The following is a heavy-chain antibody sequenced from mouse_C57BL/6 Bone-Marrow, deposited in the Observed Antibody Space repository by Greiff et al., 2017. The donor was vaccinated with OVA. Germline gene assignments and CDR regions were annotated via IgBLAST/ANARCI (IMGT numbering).Heavy chain of an antibody. CDR1: GYAFSSYW. D-gene: IGHD1-1*01. J-gene: IGHJ2*01. V-gene: IGHV1-55*01. Sequence: QVQLQQSGAELVKPGASVKISCKASGYAFSSYWITWVKQRPGQGLEWIGDIYPGSGSTNYNEKFKSKATLTVDTSSSTAYMQLSSLTSEDSAVYYCARFYDLFDYWGQGTTLTVSS. CDR3: ARFYDLFDY. CDR2: IYPGSGST.